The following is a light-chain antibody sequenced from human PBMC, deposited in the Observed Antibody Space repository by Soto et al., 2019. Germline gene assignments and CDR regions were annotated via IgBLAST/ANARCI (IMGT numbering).Light chain of an antibody. V-gene: IGKV3-15*01. J-gene: IGKJ1*01. CDR2: GAS. CDR3: QQYFNWWT. CDR1: QRISDN. Sequence: EIVMTQSPATLSVSPGDSATLSCRASQRISDNLAWYQQKPGQTPRLLIYGASTRATGIPARFSGSGSETEFTLTISSLQSEDFAVYYCQQYFNWWTFGQGTKVEIK.